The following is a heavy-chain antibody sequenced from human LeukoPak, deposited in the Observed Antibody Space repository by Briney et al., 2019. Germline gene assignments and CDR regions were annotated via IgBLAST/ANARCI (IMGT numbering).Heavy chain of an antibody. CDR1: GGSISSYY. J-gene: IGHJ5*02. CDR3: ARNLKAGTWGNWFDP. D-gene: IGHD6-19*01. V-gene: IGHV4-59*01. Sequence: SETLSLTCTVSGGSISSYYWSWIRQPPGKGLEWIGYIYYSGSTNYNPSLKSRVTISVDTSKNQFSLKLSSVTAADTAVYYCARNLKAGTWGNWFDPWGQRTLVTVSS. CDR2: IYYSGST.